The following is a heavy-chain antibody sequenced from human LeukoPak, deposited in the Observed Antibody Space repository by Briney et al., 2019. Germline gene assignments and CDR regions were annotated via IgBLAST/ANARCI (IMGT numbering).Heavy chain of an antibody. CDR2: INTNTGNP. V-gene: IGHV7-4-1*02. CDR1: GYTFTSYA. Sequence: ASVKVSCKASGYTFTSYAMNWVRQAPGQGLEWMGWINTNTGNPTYAQGFTGRFAFSLDTSVSTAYLQISSLKAEDTAVYYCARERGRYFDWLLHYFDYWGQGTLVTVSS. CDR3: ARERGRYFDWLLHYFDY. J-gene: IGHJ4*02. D-gene: IGHD3-9*01.